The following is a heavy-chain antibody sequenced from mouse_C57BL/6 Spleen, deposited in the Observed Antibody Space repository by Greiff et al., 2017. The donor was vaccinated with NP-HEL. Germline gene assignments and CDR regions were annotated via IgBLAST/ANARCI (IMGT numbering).Heavy chain of an antibody. Sequence: VHLVESGPELVKPGASVKISCKASGYAFSSSWMNWVKQRPGKGLEWIGRIYPGDGDTNYNGKFKGKATLTADKSSSTAYMQLSSLTSEDSAVYFCATGGNYYGSSYYFDYWGQGTTLTVSS. CDR1: GYAFSSSW. V-gene: IGHV1-82*01. CDR3: ATGGNYYGSSYYFDY. J-gene: IGHJ2*01. D-gene: IGHD1-1*01. CDR2: IYPGDGDT.